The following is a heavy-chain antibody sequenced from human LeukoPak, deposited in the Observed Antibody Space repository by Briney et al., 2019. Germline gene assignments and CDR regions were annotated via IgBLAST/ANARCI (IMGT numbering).Heavy chain of an antibody. J-gene: IGHJ6*03. Sequence: ASVKVSCKASGYTFTSYYMHWVRQAPGQGLEWMGWINPNSGGTNYAQKFQGRVTMTRDTSISTACMELSRLRSDDTAVYFCARGRVSSSSWYSTYYYYFYMDVWGKGTTVTVSS. CDR3: ARGRVSSSSWYSTYYYYFYMDV. V-gene: IGHV1-2*02. D-gene: IGHD6-13*01. CDR1: GYTFTSYY. CDR2: INPNSGGT.